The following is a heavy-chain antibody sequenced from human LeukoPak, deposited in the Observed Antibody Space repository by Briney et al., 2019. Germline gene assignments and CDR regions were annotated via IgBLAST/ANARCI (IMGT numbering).Heavy chain of an antibody. D-gene: IGHD3-10*01. Sequence: SETLSLTCAVYGGSSIDYYWNWIRQPPGKGLEWIGEINHSGSTNYNPSLKSRVTISVDTSKNHFSLKLTSVTAADTAVYYCAMGSGSFFHWFDPWGQGTLVTVSS. J-gene: IGHJ5*02. V-gene: IGHV4-34*01. CDR2: INHSGST. CDR1: GGSSIDYY. CDR3: AMGSGSFFHWFDP.